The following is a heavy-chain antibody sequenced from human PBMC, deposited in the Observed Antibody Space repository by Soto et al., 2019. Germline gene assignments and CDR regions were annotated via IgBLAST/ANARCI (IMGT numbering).Heavy chain of an antibody. V-gene: IGHV4-30-2*01. Sequence: QLQLQESGSGLVKPSQTLSLTCAVSGGSISSGGYSWSWIRQPPGKGLEWIGYIYHSGSTHYNPSLKRRVSISVDRSKTQFSLKLSSVTAADTAVYYCARSDAPSIAAGYWGQGTLVTVSS. D-gene: IGHD6-6*01. J-gene: IGHJ4*02. CDR1: GGSISSGGYS. CDR2: IYHSGST. CDR3: ARSDAPSIAAGY.